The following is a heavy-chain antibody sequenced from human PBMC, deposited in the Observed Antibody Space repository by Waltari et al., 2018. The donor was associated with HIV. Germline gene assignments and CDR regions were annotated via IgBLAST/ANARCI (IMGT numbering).Heavy chain of an antibody. V-gene: IGHV4-4*07. CDR3: ARERDHSDPRALDS. J-gene: IGHJ4*02. D-gene: IGHD4-17*01. Sequence: VQLPQSGRGLVTPSGTLSLTCSVAGARISSYSCCWIWQPAAKGLEWVGRSYTIENSVFNPPLTTPVTMSVDTSKYPLSMKLSPVTSAHTAVYSCARERDHSDPRALDSSGQATPVTVSS. CDR2: SYTIENS. CDR1: GARISSYS.